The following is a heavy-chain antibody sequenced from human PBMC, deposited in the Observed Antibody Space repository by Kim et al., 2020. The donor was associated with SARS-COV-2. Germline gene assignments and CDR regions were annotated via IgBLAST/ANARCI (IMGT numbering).Heavy chain of an antibody. CDR3: AKGTLEGGFDY. CDR2: TYYRSTFYF. J-gene: IGHJ4*02. Sequence: SQTLSLTCAISGDSVSSNRAAWHWIRQSPSRGLEWLGRTYYRSTFYFDYAASVKSRIIINPDTSNNQFSLQVSSMTPEDAAVYYCAKGTLEGGFDYWGQG. V-gene: IGHV6-1*01. CDR1: GDSVSSNRAA.